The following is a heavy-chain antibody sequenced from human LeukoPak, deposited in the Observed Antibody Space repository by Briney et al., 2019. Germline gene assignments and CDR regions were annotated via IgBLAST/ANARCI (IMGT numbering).Heavy chain of an antibody. CDR1: GYTFTGYF. CDR3: ARDAERAADY. V-gene: IGHV1-2*02. D-gene: IGHD1-14*01. J-gene: IGHJ4*02. Sequence: ASVKVSCKASGYTFTGYFMHWVRQAPGQGLEWMGWINPNSGGTDYAQKFQGRVTMTRDTSFSTAYMELSSLRSDDSAVYYCARDAERAADYWGQGTLVTVSS. CDR2: INPNSGGT.